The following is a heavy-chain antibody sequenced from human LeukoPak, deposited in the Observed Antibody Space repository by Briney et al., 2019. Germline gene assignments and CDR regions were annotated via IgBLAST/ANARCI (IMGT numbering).Heavy chain of an antibody. D-gene: IGHD4-17*01. Sequence: SETLSLTCAVYGGSFSGYYWSWVRQPPGKGLEWIGEINHSGSTNYNTSLKSRVTISVDTSKNQFSLKLSSVTAADTAVYYCASSKTVTDYWGQGTLVTVSS. CDR3: ASSKTVTDY. J-gene: IGHJ4*02. V-gene: IGHV4-34*01. CDR1: GGSFSGYY. CDR2: INHSGST.